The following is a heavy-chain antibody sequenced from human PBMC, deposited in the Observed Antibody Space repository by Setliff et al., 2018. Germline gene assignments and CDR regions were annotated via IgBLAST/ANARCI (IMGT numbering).Heavy chain of an antibody. CDR3: ARDLDYQYYYDSSSRDAFDI. CDR2: ISTYNGKT. D-gene: IGHD3-22*01. J-gene: IGHJ3*02. V-gene: IGHV1-18*01. Sequence: GASVKVSCKASGYIFTSYGFSWVRQAPGQGLEWMGWISTYNGKTNYAQRFQGRVTMTTDTSTSTAYMELRSLRSDDTAVYYCARDLDYQYYYDSSSRDAFDIWGQGTMVTVSS. CDR1: GYIFTSYG.